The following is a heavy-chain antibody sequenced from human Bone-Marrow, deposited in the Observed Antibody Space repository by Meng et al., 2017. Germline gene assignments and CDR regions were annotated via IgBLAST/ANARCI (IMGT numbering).Heavy chain of an antibody. CDR2: INHSGST. V-gene: IGHV4-34*01. J-gene: IGHJ4*02. CDR3: AGISYYYGSGSYYKSYYFDY. Sequence: GQREEWVVGVLAPSEALPLLLAGWGWSFSGYDWSWIRQPPGKGLEWIGEINHSGSTNYNPSLKSRVTISVDTSKNQFSLKLSSVTAADTAVYYCAGISYYYGSGSYYKSYYFDYWGQGTLVTVSS. CDR1: GWSFSGYD. D-gene: IGHD3-10*01.